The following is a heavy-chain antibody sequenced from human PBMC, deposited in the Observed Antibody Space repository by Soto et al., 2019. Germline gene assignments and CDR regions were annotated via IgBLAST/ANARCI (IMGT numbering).Heavy chain of an antibody. CDR3: ASSLWAVDRSSYFYSGMAV. J-gene: IGHJ6*01. CDR2: TYYRSKWYN. V-gene: IGHV6-1*01. Sequence: SHTDSLTGAICVGNVSRNRWAWNWIRQSPSRGLEWLGRTYYRSKWYNDYAVSVKSRITINPDTSKNQFSLQLNSVTPEDTAVYYCASSLWAVDRSSYFYSGMAVWGKGTTVPVSS. D-gene: IGHD2-21*01. CDR1: VGNVSRNRWA.